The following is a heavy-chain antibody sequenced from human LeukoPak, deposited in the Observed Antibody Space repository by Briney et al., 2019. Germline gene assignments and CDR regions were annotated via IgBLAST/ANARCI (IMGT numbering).Heavy chain of an antibody. J-gene: IGHJ4*02. D-gene: IGHD5-24*01. CDR3: VRDGDDFNFDY. CDR1: GFTFSSYN. V-gene: IGHV3-48*04. Sequence: GGSLRLSCAASGFTFSSYNMNWVRQAPGRGLEWVSYISGRGNTIKYADSVKGRFTISRDNAKNTLYLHMHSLRAEDTAVYYCVRDGDDFNFDYWGQGSLVTVSS. CDR2: ISGRGNTI.